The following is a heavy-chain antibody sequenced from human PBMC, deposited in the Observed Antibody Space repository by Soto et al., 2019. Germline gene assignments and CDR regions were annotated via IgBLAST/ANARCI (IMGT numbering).Heavy chain of an antibody. D-gene: IGHD6-13*01. J-gene: IGHJ6*02. CDR2: INPNSGGT. CDR3: ARGIAAAAARGMDV. CDR1: GYTFTGYY. Sequence: QVQLVQSGAEVKKPGASVKVSCKASGYTFTGYYMHWVRQAPGQGLEWMGWINPNSGGTNYAQKFQGWVTMSSDTSVSTAYMELSRLRSDDTAVYYCARGIAAAAARGMDVWGQGTTVTVSS. V-gene: IGHV1-2*04.